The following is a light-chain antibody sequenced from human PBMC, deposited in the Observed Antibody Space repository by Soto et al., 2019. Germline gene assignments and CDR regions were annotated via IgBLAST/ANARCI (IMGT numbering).Light chain of an antibody. J-gene: IGLJ3*02. CDR3: AAWXXXXXXXV. Sequence: QSVLTQPPSVSEAPRQRVTISCSGSSSNIGNNAVNWYQQLPGKAPKLLIYYDDLLPSGVSDRFSGSKSGTSASLAISGLQSEDEADYYCAAWXXXXXXXVXXXGTKL. CDR2: YDD. V-gene: IGLV1-36*01. CDR1: SSNIGNNA.